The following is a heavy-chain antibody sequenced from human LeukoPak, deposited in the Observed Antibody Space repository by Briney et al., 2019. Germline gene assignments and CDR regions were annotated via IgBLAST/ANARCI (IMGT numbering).Heavy chain of an antibody. D-gene: IGHD6-19*01. CDR3: ARYSSGWYMSVYYFDY. CDR2: IYYSGST. J-gene: IGHJ4*02. CDR1: GGSISSYY. V-gene: IGHV4-59*01. Sequence: SETLSLTCTVSGGSISSYYWSWIRQPPGKGLEWIGYIYYSGSTNYNPSLKSRVTISVDTSKNQFSLKLSSVTAADTAVYYCARYSSGWYMSVYYFDYWGRGTLVTVSS.